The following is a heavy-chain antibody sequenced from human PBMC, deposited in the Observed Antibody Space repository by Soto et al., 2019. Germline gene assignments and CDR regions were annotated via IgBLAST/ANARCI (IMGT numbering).Heavy chain of an antibody. V-gene: IGHV3-30*18. J-gene: IGHJ1*01. CDR1: GFTFSSYG. D-gene: IGHD6-19*01. CDR2: ISYDGSNK. CDR3: AKGRFAVAGRSRRTRAEYFQH. Sequence: QVQLVESGGGVVQPGRSLRLSCAASGFTFSSYGMHWVRQDPGKGLEWVAVISYDGSNKYYADSVKGRFTISRDNSKNTLYLQMNSLRAEDTAVYYCAKGRFAVAGRSRRTRAEYFQHWGQGTLVTVSS.